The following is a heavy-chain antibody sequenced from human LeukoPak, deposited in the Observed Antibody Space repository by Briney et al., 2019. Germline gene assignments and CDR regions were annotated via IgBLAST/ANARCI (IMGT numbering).Heavy chain of an antibody. J-gene: IGHJ5*02. V-gene: IGHV3-30-3*01. CDR3: AKDSGSYAGWFDP. CDR2: ISYDGSNK. Sequence: PGGSLRLSCAASGFTFSSYAMHWVRQAPGKGLEWVAVISYDGSNKYYADSAKGRFTISRDNSKNTLYLQMNSLRAEDTAVYYCAKDSGSYAGWFDPWGQGTLVTVSS. D-gene: IGHD1-26*01. CDR1: GFTFSSYA.